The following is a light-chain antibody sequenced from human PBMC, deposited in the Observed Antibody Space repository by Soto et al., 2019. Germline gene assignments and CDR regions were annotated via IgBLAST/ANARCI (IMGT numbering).Light chain of an antibody. J-gene: IGKJ3*01. CDR3: QYYRGLSS. Sequence: DIQMTQSPSTLSASVGDRVTITCRASQRISRYLAWYQQKPGEAPKLLIYDASSLQSGVPSRFSGSGSGTGFSLSITGLQPDDFATYYCQYYRGLSSFGPGTKVDI. CDR2: DAS. V-gene: IGKV1-5*01. CDR1: QRISRY.